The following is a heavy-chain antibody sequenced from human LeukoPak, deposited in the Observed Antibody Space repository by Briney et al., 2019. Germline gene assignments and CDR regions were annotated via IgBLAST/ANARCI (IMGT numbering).Heavy chain of an antibody. J-gene: IGHJ6*02. CDR1: GGSISSYY. CDR3: ARAPFYNSARLDV. CDR2: IYTSGGT. V-gene: IGHV4-4*07. Sequence: SETLSLTCTVSGGSISSYYWTWVRQPAGKGLEWIGRIYTSGGTNYNPSLKSRVTMSVDTSENRFSLKLTSVTAADTAVYYCARAPFYNSARLDVWGQGTTVTVSS. D-gene: IGHD1-1*01.